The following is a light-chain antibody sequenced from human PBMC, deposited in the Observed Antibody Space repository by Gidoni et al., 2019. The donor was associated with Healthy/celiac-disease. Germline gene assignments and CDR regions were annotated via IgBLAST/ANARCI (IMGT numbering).Light chain of an antibody. CDR3: QQSYSTPWT. Sequence: DIQMTQSPSSLSASVGDRVTITCRASQSISSYLTWYQQKPGTAPKLLIYAASSLQSGVPSRFSGSCSGTYFTLTISILHPEDFATYYCQQSYSTPWTFGQGTKVEIK. CDR2: AAS. V-gene: IGKV1-39*01. CDR1: QSISSY. J-gene: IGKJ1*01.